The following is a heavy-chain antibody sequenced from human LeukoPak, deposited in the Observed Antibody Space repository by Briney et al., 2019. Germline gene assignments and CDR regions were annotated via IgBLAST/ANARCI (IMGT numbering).Heavy chain of an antibody. CDR1: GFTFSSYH. CDR2: ISTSSLYI. V-gene: IGHV3-21*01. D-gene: IGHD5-12*01. CDR3: TRATRGGYDGYFDY. Sequence: GGSLRLSCTASGFTFSSYHMNWVRQAPGKGLEWVSSISTSSLYIYYSDSMKGRFTNSRDNAKNSLYLQMNSLRAEDTAVYYCTRATRGGYDGYFDYWGQGTLVTVSS. J-gene: IGHJ4*02.